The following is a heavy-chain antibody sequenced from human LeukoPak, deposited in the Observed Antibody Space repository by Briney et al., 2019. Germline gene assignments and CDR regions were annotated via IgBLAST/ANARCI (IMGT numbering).Heavy chain of an antibody. CDR2: ITPSVGTT. CDR3: SRDGSGSYYFDY. CDR1: GYTFTTYY. V-gene: IGHV1-46*01. J-gene: IGHJ4*02. D-gene: IGHD3-10*01. Sequence: SVKVSCKASGYTFTTYYIHWVRQAPGQGLEWMGLITPSVGTTSYAQKFQGRVTITSDTSTSTVYMELSSLRSEDTAVYYCSRDGSGSYYFDYWGQGTLVTVSS.